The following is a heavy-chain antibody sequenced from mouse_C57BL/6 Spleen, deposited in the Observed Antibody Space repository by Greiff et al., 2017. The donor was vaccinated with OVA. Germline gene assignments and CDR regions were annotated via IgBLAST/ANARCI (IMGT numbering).Heavy chain of an antibody. V-gene: IGHV1-42*01. Sequence: VQLQQSGPELVKPGASVKISCKASGYSFTGYYMNWVKQSPEKSLEWIGEINPSTGGTTYNKKFKAKATLTVDKSSSTAYMQLKSLTSEDSAVYYCARGALDYWGQGTTLTVSS. CDR3: ARGALDY. CDR1: GYSFTGYY. CDR2: INPSTGGT. J-gene: IGHJ2*01.